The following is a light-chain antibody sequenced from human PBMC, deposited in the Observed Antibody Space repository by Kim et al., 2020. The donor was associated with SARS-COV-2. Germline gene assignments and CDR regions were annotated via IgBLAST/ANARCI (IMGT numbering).Light chain of an antibody. Sequence: ASVGDRVTITCRESQDISSNLAWFQQKPGKAPKSLIYAASSLQSGAPSRFSGGGSGTEFTLTISSLQAEDSATYYCQQYSNYPRTFGQGTKVDIK. V-gene: IGKV1-16*01. CDR1: QDISSN. CDR3: QQYSNYPRT. CDR2: AAS. J-gene: IGKJ1*01.